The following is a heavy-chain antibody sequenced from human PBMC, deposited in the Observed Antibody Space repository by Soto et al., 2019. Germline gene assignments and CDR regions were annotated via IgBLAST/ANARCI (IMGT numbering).Heavy chain of an antibody. V-gene: IGHV1-18*01. CDR2: ISAYNGNT. CDR1: GYTFTSYG. Sequence: ASVKFSCKASGYTFTSYGISWVRQAPGQGLEWMGWISAYNGNTNYAQKLQGRVTMTTDTSTSTAYMELRSLRSDDTAVYYCAREFKIAVAGSDWFDPWGQGTLVTVSS. D-gene: IGHD6-19*01. CDR3: AREFKIAVAGSDWFDP. J-gene: IGHJ5*02.